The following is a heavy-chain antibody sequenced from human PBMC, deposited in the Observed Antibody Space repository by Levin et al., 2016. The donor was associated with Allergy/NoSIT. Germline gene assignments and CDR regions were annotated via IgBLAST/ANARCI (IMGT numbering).Heavy chain of an antibody. Sequence: WIRQPPGKGLEWIGYIYYSGSTNYNPSLKSRVTISVDTSKNQFSLKLSSVTAADTAVYYCAREGLRWYGSDYWGQGTLVTVSS. D-gene: IGHD4-23*01. V-gene: IGHV4-59*12. CDR2: IYYSGST. CDR3: AREGLRWYGSDY. J-gene: IGHJ4*02.